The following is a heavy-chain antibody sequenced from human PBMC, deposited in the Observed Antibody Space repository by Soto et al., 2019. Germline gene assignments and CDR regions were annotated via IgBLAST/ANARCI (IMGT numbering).Heavy chain of an antibody. CDR3: ARAGDDCSAANCYVIDY. CDR1: GYTFTRYA. V-gene: IGHV1-3*04. CDR2: INSGKGNT. J-gene: IGHJ4*02. D-gene: IGHD2-2*01. Sequence: ASVKVSCKASGYTFTRYAMHWVRQAPGQRLEWMGWINSGKGNTKYSEKFQGRVTITSDTSARTAYMELSSLRSEDTAMYYCARAGDDCSAANCYVIDYWGKGTLFTVSP.